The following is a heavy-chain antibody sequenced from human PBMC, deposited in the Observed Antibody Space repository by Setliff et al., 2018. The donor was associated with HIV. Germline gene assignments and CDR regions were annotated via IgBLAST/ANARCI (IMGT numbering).Heavy chain of an antibody. J-gene: IGHJ5*02. CDR2: INAGNGNT. CDR1: GYSFSNYA. V-gene: IGHV1-3*01. D-gene: IGHD6-19*01. Sequence: ASVKVSCKASGYSFSNYAMHWVRQAPGQSLEWMGWINAGNGNTKYSQKFQGRVTMTRNTSISTAYMELSSLRSEDTAVYYCARAVSEWRQWLVLEWFDPWGQGTLVTVSS. CDR3: ARAVSEWRQWLVLEWFDP.